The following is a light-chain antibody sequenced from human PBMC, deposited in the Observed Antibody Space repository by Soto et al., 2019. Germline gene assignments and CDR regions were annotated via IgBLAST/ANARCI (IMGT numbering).Light chain of an antibody. V-gene: IGLV2-8*01. CDR1: SSDIGDYNY. Sequence: QSALTQPPSASGSLGQSVTISCTGTSSDIGDYNYVSWYQQHAGKAPKVMIYEVSQRPSGVPDRFSGSKSGNTASLTVSGLQAEDEADYYRGSYVGSKSFVFGGGTKLTVL. CDR3: GSYVGSKSFV. CDR2: EVS. J-gene: IGLJ3*02.